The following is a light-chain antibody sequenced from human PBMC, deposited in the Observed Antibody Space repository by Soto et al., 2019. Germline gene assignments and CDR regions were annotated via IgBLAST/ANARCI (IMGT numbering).Light chain of an antibody. CDR1: SSNIGAGYD. CDR2: GNS. Sequence: QAVVTQPPSVSAAPGQRVTISCTGSSSNIGAGYDVHWYQQLPGTAPKLLIYGNSNRPSGVPDRFSGSKSGTSASLAITGLQAEDEADYYCQSYDSSRRSVFGGGTKLTVL. J-gene: IGLJ2*01. V-gene: IGLV1-40*01. CDR3: QSYDSSRRSV.